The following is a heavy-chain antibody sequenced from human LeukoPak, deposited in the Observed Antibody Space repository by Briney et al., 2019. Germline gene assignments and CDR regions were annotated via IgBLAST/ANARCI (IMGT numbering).Heavy chain of an antibody. Sequence: GGSLRLSCAASGFTVSSNYMSWVRQAPGKGLEWVSGISWNSGSIGYADSVKGRFTISRDNAKNSLYLQMNSLRAEDTALYYCAKSEAEYSSSWYWVGGTRFDPWGQGTLVTVSS. J-gene: IGHJ5*02. V-gene: IGHV3-9*01. CDR3: AKSEAEYSSSWYWVGGTRFDP. CDR1: GFTVSSNY. D-gene: IGHD6-13*01. CDR2: ISWNSGSI.